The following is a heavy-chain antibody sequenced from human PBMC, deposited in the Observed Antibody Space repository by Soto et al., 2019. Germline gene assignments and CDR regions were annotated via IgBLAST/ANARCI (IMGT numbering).Heavy chain of an antibody. D-gene: IGHD6-6*01. Sequence: SETLSLTCTVSGGSIRSNYWSWFRQPPGKGMEWIGYIYYSGSTNYNPSLKSRVTISVDTSKNQFSLKLSSVTAADTAVYYCARATQGSSGGFDPWGQGTLGSGSS. CDR1: GGSIRSNY. V-gene: IGHV4-59*01. CDR3: ARATQGSSGGFDP. J-gene: IGHJ5*02. CDR2: IYYSGST.